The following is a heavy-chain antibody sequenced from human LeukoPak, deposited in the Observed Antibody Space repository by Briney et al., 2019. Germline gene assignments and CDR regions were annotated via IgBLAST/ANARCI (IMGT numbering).Heavy chain of an antibody. V-gene: IGHV4-59*01. D-gene: IGHD3-3*01. CDR1: GGSISTYS. J-gene: IGHJ4*02. Sequence: PSETLSLTCSVSGGSISTYSWNWIRQSPGKELEWIGNIFYGGTTNYNPSLKSRVNISVDTSKNQFSLKLKSVTAADTAVYYWARSYDFWTGYYDFWGLGALVTVSS. CDR3: ARSYDFWTGYYDF. CDR2: IFYGGTT.